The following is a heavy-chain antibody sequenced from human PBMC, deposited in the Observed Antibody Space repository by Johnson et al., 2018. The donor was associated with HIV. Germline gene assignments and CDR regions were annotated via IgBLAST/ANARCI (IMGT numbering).Heavy chain of an antibody. D-gene: IGHD3-16*01. CDR3: ARGGSDAFDI. CDR2: ISSSGTIV. V-gene: IGHV3-11*04. Sequence: QVQLVESGGDLVQPGGSLRLSCAASGFTVNNKYMSWVRQPPGKGLEWVSYISSSGTIVYYADSVKGRFTISRDNAKNSLSLQINSLRADDTAVYYCARGGSDAFDIWGQGTMVTVSS. CDR1: GFTVNNKY. J-gene: IGHJ3*02.